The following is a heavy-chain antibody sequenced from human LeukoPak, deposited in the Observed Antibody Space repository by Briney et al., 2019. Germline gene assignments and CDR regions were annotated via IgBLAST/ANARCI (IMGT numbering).Heavy chain of an antibody. V-gene: IGHV3-23*01. CDR2: ITGSGTNR. CDR3: VIWGDYDVLTGYYVPGY. CDR1: GFTFSNYA. J-gene: IGHJ4*02. D-gene: IGHD3-9*01. Sequence: AGGSLRLSCVASGFTFSNYAMSWDRQAPGKGLEWVSAITGSGTNRYYADSLKGRFTTSRDNSKNTVFLQMNSLRHEDTAIYYCVIWGDYDVLTGYYVPGYWGQGTLVTVAS.